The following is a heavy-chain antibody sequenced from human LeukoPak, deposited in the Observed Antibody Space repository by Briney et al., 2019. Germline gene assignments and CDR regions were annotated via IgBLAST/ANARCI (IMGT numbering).Heavy chain of an antibody. Sequence: GGSLRLSCAASGFTFSNYWMHWVRQVPGKGLVWVSRINDDGSATFYADSVKGRITISRDNAENTLYLQMNNLRPDDTAFYFCVKEGVEYSYSYGDYWGQGTLVTVSS. V-gene: IGHV3-74*01. D-gene: IGHD3-16*01. J-gene: IGHJ4*02. CDR3: VKEGVEYSYSYGDY. CDR1: GFTFSNYW. CDR2: INDDGSAT.